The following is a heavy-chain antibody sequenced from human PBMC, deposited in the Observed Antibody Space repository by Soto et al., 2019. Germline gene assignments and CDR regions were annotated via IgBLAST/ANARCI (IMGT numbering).Heavy chain of an antibody. J-gene: IGHJ3*02. D-gene: IGHD6-13*01. V-gene: IGHV4-61*03. CDR2: MYNSGTT. Sequence: PPGKGLEWIGHMYNSGTTNYNPSLRSRVTISVDTSKNHSSLKLSSVTAADTAVYYCARVVAAPGKNAFDIWGQGTMVTVSS. CDR3: ARVVAAPGKNAFDI.